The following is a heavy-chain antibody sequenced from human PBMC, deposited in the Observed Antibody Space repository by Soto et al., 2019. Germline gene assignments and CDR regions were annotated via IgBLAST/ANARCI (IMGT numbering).Heavy chain of an antibody. D-gene: IGHD3-10*01. CDR3: AKSLRGIIIDLDY. V-gene: IGHV3-30*18. CDR1: GFTFSSYG. Sequence: GGSLRLSCAASGFTFSSYGMHWVRQAPGKGLEWVAVISYDGSNKYYADSVKGRFTISRDNSKNTLYLQMNSLRAEDTAVYYCAKSLRGIIIDLDYWGQGTQVTVSS. CDR2: ISYDGSNK. J-gene: IGHJ4*02.